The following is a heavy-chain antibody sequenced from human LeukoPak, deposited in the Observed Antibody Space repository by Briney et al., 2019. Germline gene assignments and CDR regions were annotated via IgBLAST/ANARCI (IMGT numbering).Heavy chain of an antibody. CDR1: GGTFSSYA. J-gene: IGHJ5*02. CDR3: ARAARIAAAGTPGGTQNNWFDP. D-gene: IGHD6-13*01. V-gene: IGHV1-69*13. CDR2: IIPIFGTA. Sequence: GASVKVTCKASGGTFSSYAISWVRQAPGQGLEWMGGIIPIFGTANYAQKYQGRVTITADESTSTAYMELNSLRSKDTAVYYCARAARIAAAGTPGGTQNNWFDPWGQGTLVTVSS.